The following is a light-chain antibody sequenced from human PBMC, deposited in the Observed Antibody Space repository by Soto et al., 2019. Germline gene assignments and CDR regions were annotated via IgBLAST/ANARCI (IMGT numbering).Light chain of an antibody. V-gene: IGKV4-1*01. CDR3: HQYYINPS. CDR1: QSVLHNSNNKNY. Sequence: DIVMTQSPDSLAVSLGERATINCKSSQSVLHNSNNKNYLSWYQQKPGQPPKQLIYWTSTRESGVAERFSGTGSGIDFSLTINTLQAESLAVYDYHQYYINPSFGQGTKLEIQ. CDR2: WTS. J-gene: IGKJ2*01.